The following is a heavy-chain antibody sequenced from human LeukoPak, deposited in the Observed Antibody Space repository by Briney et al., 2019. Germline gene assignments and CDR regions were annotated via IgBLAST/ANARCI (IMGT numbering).Heavy chain of an antibody. Sequence: GASVKVSCKASGYSFSSYGVTWVRQASGQGLEWMGWISAYNGHTNYAQKFQGRVTITADESTSTAYMELSSLRSEDTAVYYCASLREVAGTKDIYYYYYYMDVWGKGTTVTISS. CDR1: GYSFSSYG. J-gene: IGHJ6*03. D-gene: IGHD6-19*01. CDR3: ASLREVAGTKDIYYYYYYMDV. V-gene: IGHV1-18*01. CDR2: ISAYNGHT.